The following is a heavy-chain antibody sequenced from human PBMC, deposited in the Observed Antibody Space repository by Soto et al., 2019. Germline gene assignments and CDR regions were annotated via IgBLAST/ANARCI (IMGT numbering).Heavy chain of an antibody. J-gene: IGHJ5*02. CDR3: ARGAIWSARDWFAP. Sequence: QVQLRQWGTGLLKSSATMSLTFAVDGGSFSDYKWTWIRQSPGKGLEWIGDINHSGISNYNPSFKSRVTLSVDTSKNQFSLRVKSVTAADTAVYFCARGAIWSARDWFAPWGQGTLVTVSS. D-gene: IGHD3-3*01. CDR1: GGSFSDYK. V-gene: IGHV4-34*01. CDR2: INHSGIS.